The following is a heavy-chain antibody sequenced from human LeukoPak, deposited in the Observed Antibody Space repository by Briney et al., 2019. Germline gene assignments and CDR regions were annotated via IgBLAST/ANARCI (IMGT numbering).Heavy chain of an antibody. CDR2: ISGSGGST. J-gene: IGHJ4*02. V-gene: IGHV3-23*01. CDR3: AKAVTGIVLVVAAYLAPFDY. Sequence: GGSLRLSCAASGFTFSSYAMSWVRQAPGKGLEWVSAISGSGGSTYYADSVKGRFTISRDNSKNTLYLQMNSLRAEDTAVYYCAKAVTGIVLVVAAYLAPFDYWGQGTLVTVSS. D-gene: IGHD2-15*01. CDR1: GFTFSSYA.